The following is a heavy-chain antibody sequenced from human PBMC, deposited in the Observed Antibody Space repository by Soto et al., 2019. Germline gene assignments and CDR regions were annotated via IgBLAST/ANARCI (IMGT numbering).Heavy chain of an antibody. D-gene: IGHD6-25*01. CDR1: GYTFTAYF. CDR3: ARGVGSSWFDP. J-gene: IGHJ5*02. Sequence: ASVKVSCKASGYTFTAYFMHWVRQAPGQGLEWMGWINPGSGGTNYAQKFQGRVTMTRDTSISTAYMELSSLTSDDTAVYYCARGVGSSWFDPWGQGTLVTVS. V-gene: IGHV1-2*02. CDR2: INPGSGGT.